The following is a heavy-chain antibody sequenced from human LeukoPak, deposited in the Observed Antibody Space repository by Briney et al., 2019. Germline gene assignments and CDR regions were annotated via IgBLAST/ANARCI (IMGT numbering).Heavy chain of an antibody. CDR3: ASTIPSSGSWFDP. Sequence: KISCKASGGTFSSYAISWVRQAPGQGLEWMGGIIPIFGTANYAQKFQGRVTITTDESTSTAYMELSSLRSEDTAVYYCASTIPSSGSWFDPWGQGTLVTVSS. CDR1: GGTFSSYA. J-gene: IGHJ5*02. D-gene: IGHD1-26*01. CDR2: IIPIFGTA. V-gene: IGHV1-69*05.